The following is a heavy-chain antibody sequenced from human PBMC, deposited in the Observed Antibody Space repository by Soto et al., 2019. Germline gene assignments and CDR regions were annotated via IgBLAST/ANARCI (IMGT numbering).Heavy chain of an antibody. D-gene: IGHD1-26*01. CDR2: IWYDGREK. CDR1: GFTFSTHG. Sequence: QVQLVESGGGVVQPGRSVRLSCGASGFTFSTHGMHWVRQAPGKGLEWVATIWYDGREKYYADPVKGRFTISRDNPKNILYLPLTSLRAEDTAISYSATDSESLSGPHDYWGQGTLVPVSS. V-gene: IGHV3-33*01. CDR3: ATDSESLSGPHDY. J-gene: IGHJ4*02.